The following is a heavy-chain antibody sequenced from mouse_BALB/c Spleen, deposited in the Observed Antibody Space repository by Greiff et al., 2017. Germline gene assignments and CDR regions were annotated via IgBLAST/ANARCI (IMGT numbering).Heavy chain of an antibody. Sequence: EVKLMESGAGLVKPGGSLKLSCAASGFTFSSYPMSWVRQTPEKRLEWVATISSGGSYTYYPDSVKGRFTISRDNAKNTLYLQMSSLRSEDTAMYYCATGTYYFDYWGQGTTLTVSS. J-gene: IGHJ2*01. CDR2: ISSGGSYT. D-gene: IGHD4-1*01. CDR1: GFTFSSYP. V-gene: IGHV5-9-3*01. CDR3: ATGTYYFDY.